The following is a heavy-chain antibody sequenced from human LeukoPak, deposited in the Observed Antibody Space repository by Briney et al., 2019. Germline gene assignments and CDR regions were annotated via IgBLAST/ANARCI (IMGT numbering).Heavy chain of an antibody. J-gene: IGHJ4*02. CDR1: GFTFSSYA. V-gene: IGHV3-23*01. D-gene: IGHD2-21*02. Sequence: GGSLRLSCAASGFTFSSYAMSWVRQPPGKGLEWVSAISGSGGSTYYADSVKGRFTISRDNSKNTPYLQMNSLRAEDTAVYYCAKAPYCGGDCYPSPLDYWGQGTLVTVSS. CDR3: AKAPYCGGDCYPSPLDY. CDR2: ISGSGGST.